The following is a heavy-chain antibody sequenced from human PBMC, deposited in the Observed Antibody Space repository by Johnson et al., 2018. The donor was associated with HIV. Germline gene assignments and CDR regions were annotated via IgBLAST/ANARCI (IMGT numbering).Heavy chain of an antibody. D-gene: IGHD2-2*01. V-gene: IGHV3-30*03. Sequence: QVQLVESGGGVVQPGRSLRLSCLVSGFTFTSHSMHWVRQAPGKGLYWVTDISHAGRNKDYYVHSVKGRFTISRDNSKTTLYMQMNSRRAEDTAVYYCAREGIGLVPSAKFAFDVWGQGTMVTVSS. CDR2: ISHAGRNK. CDR1: GFTFTSHS. CDR3: AREGIGLVPSAKFAFDV. J-gene: IGHJ3*01.